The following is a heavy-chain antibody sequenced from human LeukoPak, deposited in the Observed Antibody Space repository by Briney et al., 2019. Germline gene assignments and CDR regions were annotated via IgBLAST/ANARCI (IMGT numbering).Heavy chain of an antibody. CDR1: GGSISSSSYY. V-gene: IGHV4-39*01. J-gene: IGHJ4*02. Sequence: PSETLSLTCTVSGGSISSSSYYWGWIRQPPGKGLEWIGSIYYSGSTYYNPSLKSRVTISVDTSKNQFSLKLSSVTAADTAVYYCARRSGNSVFDYWGQGTLVTVSS. CDR3: ARRSGNSVFDY. D-gene: IGHD4-23*01. CDR2: IYYSGST.